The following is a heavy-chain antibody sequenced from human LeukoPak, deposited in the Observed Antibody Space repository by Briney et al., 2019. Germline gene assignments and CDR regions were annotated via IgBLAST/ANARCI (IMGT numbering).Heavy chain of an antibody. CDR2: IKQDGSEK. CDR1: GFTFSSYW. CDR3: AEMGLGGSSWYQGRFDP. D-gene: IGHD6-13*01. Sequence: GGSLRLSCAASGFTFSSYWMSWVRQAPGKGLEWVANIKQDGSEKYYVDSVKGRFTISRDNSKNTLYLQMNSLRAEDTAVYYCAEMGLGGSSWYQGRFDPWGQGTLVTVSS. J-gene: IGHJ5*02. V-gene: IGHV3-7*01.